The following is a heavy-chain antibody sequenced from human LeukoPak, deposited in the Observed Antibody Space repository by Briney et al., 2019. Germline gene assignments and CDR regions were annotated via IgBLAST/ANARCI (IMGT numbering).Heavy chain of an antibody. CDR2: IYHSGST. CDR1: GYSISSGYY. J-gene: IGHJ6*03. CDR3: ATTQATGYYYMDV. D-gene: IGHD2-8*02. Sequence: SETLSLICTVSGYSISSGYYWGWIRQPPGKGLEWIGSIYHSGSTYYNPSLKSRVTISVDTSKNQFSLKLSSVTAADTAVYYCATTQATGYYYMDVWGKGTTVTVSS. V-gene: IGHV4-38-2*02.